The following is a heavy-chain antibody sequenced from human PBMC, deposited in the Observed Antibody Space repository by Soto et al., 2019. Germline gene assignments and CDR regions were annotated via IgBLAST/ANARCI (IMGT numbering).Heavy chain of an antibody. CDR2: ISGSGGST. J-gene: IGHJ6*02. V-gene: IGHV3-23*01. D-gene: IGHD2-15*01. Sequence: EVQLLESGGGLVQPGGSLRLSCAASGFTFSSYAMSWVRQAPGKGLEWVSAISGSGGSTYYADSVKGRFTISRDNSKNTLYLQMNSLRAEDTAVYYCAKGYCSGGSCHRANYYYYGMDVWGQGITVTVSS. CDR3: AKGYCSGGSCHRANYYYYGMDV. CDR1: GFTFSSYA.